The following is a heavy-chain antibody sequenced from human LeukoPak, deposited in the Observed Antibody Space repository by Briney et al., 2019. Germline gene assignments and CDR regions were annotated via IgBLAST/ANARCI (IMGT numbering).Heavy chain of an antibody. D-gene: IGHD6-6*01. CDR3: ARRVAVRPRYAFDI. Sequence: PSYTLSLTCTVCGGSLRSYYWSWIRQPPGKRLEGIEYIFYSESTNYNPSLRSRLTLLLNTSKNQFSLKLHSVTAADTAVYYCARRVAVRPRYAFDIWGQGTMVTVSS. CDR2: IFYSEST. CDR1: GGSLRSYY. J-gene: IGHJ3*02. V-gene: IGHV4-59*07.